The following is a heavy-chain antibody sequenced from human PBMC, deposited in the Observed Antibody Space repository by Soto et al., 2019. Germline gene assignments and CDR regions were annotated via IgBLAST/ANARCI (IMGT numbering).Heavy chain of an antibody. CDR3: ARDLGFGEFYYGMDV. J-gene: IGHJ6*02. V-gene: IGHV4-31*03. Sequence: SETLSLTCTVSGGSISSGGYYWSWIRQHPGKGLEWIGYIYYSGSTYYNPSLKSRVTISVDTSKNQFSLKLSSVTAADTAVYYCARDLGFGEFYYGMDVWGQGTTVTSP. D-gene: IGHD3-10*01. CDR1: GGSISSGGYY. CDR2: IYYSGST.